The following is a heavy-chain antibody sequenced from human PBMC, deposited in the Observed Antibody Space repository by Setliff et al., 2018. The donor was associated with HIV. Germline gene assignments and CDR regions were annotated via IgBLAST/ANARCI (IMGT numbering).Heavy chain of an antibody. CDR1: GGTFSSYA. D-gene: IGHD3-22*01. CDR2: INTHSGYT. CDR3: AREIGDYYDSSGYYPPTDYYYGMDV. V-gene: IGHV1-18*01. Sequence: ASVKVSCKASGGTFSSYAISWVRQAPGQGLEWMGWINTHSGYTNYAQNVQGRVTMTTDTSTSTAYMELRSLRSDDTAVYYCAREIGDYYDSSGYYPPTDYYYGMDVWGQGTTVTVSS. J-gene: IGHJ6*02.